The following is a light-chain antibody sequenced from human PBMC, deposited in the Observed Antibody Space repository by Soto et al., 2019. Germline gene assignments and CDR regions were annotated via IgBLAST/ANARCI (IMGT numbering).Light chain of an antibody. CDR3: QQYYSTPWT. CDR1: QSVLYSADNKNY. V-gene: IGKV4-1*01. J-gene: IGKJ1*01. Sequence: DIVMTQSPDSLAVSLGERATINCKSSQSVLYSADNKNYLAWYQQKPGQPPKLLIYWASTRESGVPDRFSGSGSGTDFTLTISSLQAEDVAVYYCQQYYSTPWTFGQGTNVKIK. CDR2: WAS.